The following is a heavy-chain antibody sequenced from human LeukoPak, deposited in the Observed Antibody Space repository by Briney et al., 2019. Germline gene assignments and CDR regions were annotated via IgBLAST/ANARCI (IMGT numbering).Heavy chain of an antibody. CDR3: ARSSGDPHNWFDP. Sequence: ASVKVSCKASGYTFTSYDINWVRQATGQGLEWMGWMNPNSGNTGYAQKFQGRVTMTRNTSISTAYTELSSLKSEDTAAYYCARSSGDPHNWFDPWGQGTLVTVSS. CDR2: MNPNSGNT. J-gene: IGHJ5*02. CDR1: GYTFTSYD. D-gene: IGHD2-21*02. V-gene: IGHV1-8*01.